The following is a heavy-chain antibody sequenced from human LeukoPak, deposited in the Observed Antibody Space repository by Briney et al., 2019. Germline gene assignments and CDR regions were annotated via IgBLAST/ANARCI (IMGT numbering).Heavy chain of an antibody. CDR3: ARLRKITFNYYYGMDV. Sequence: GGSLRLSCAASGFTISSNTMNWVRQAPGKGLEWVSSISRSSSDIFYADSLKGRFTISRDNAKNSLYLQMNSLRAEDTAVYYCARLRKITFNYYYGMDVWGQGTTVTVSS. J-gene: IGHJ6*02. CDR2: ISRSSSDI. CDR1: GFTISSNT. V-gene: IGHV3-21*01. D-gene: IGHD1-14*01.